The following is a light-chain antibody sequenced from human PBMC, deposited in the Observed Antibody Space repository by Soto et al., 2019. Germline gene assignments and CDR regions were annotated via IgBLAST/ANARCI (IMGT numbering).Light chain of an antibody. Sequence: QSALTQPRSVSGSPGQSVTISCSGTSSDVGDYEFVSWYQHHPGKAPKLMIYDVIKRPSGVPDRFSGSKSGNTASLTISGLQAEDEADYYCCSHADSWVFGGGTKVTVL. CDR3: CSHADSWV. J-gene: IGLJ2*01. CDR1: SSDVGDYEF. V-gene: IGLV2-11*01. CDR2: DVI.